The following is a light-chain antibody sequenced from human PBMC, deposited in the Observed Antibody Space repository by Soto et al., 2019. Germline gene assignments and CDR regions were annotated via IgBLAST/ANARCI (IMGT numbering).Light chain of an antibody. V-gene: IGKV3-20*01. CDR3: QLYGASDLFT. CDR2: GAS. CDR1: HAITTNY. Sequence: PGESATLSCTASHAITTNYLAWYQHKLGRPPRLLIAGASSRATGVPDRFSGSGSGTAFTLTISRLEPRDSATYYCQLYGASDLFTFGPGTKLEI. J-gene: IGKJ2*01.